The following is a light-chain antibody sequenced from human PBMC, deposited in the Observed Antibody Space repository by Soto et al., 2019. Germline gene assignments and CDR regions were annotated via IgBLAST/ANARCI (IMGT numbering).Light chain of an antibody. J-gene: IGKJ5*01. Sequence: IQKTESPSALASSVGDRVHIPCQASQTISNYLNWYQQKPGKAPYLLIYAASSLQSGVPSRFSGSSSGTDFTLTITSLQPEDFATYYCQQTYSTPITFGQATRLEIK. CDR2: AAS. CDR3: QQTYSTPIT. CDR1: QTISNY. V-gene: IGKV1-39*01.